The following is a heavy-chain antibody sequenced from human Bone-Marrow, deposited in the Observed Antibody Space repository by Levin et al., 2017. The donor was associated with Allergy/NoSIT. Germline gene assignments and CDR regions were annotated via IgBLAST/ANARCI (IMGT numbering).Heavy chain of an antibody. Sequence: GGSLRLSCAASGFTFSSYSMNWVRQAPGKGLEWVSYISSSSSTIYYADSVKGRFTISRDNAKNSLYLQMNSLRAEDTAVYYCARGSFASLQQWLDPAVDYWGQGTLVTVSS. CDR2: ISSSSSTI. CDR1: GFTFSSYS. D-gene: IGHD6-19*01. J-gene: IGHJ4*02. CDR3: ARGSFASLQQWLDPAVDY. V-gene: IGHV3-48*01.